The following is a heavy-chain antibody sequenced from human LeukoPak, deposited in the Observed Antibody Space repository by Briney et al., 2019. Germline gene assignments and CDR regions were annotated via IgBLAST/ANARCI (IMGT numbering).Heavy chain of an antibody. Sequence: PGGSLRLSCAASGFTFSSYAMSWVRQAPGKGLEWVSAISGGGGSTYYADSVKGRFTISRDNSKNTLYLQMNSLRAEDTAVYYCAKVWLRSSYYFDYWGQGTLVTVSS. V-gene: IGHV3-23*01. CDR1: GFTFSSYA. CDR3: AKVWLRSSYYFDY. J-gene: IGHJ4*02. CDR2: ISGGGGST. D-gene: IGHD5-12*01.